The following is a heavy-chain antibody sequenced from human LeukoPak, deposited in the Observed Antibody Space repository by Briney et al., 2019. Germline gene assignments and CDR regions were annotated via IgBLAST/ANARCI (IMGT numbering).Heavy chain of an antibody. CDR2: ISSNGGST. J-gene: IGHJ4*02. D-gene: IGHD4-17*01. V-gene: IGHV3-64*02. Sequence: GGSLGLSCAASGFTFSSYAMHWVRQAPGKGLEYVSAISSNGGSTYYADSVKGRFTISRDNSKNTLYLQMGSLRAEDMAVYYCVRESTVTHSFDYWGQGTLVTVSS. CDR1: GFTFSSYA. CDR3: VRESTVTHSFDY.